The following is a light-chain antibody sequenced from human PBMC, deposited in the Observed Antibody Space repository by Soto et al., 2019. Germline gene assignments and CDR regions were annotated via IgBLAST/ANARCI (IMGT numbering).Light chain of an antibody. V-gene: IGKV3D-20*02. J-gene: IGKJ1*01. Sequence: EIVLTQSPGTLSLSPGGRATLSCRASQSVSSSYLAWYQQKPGQAPRLLIYDASSRATGIPARFSGSGSGTDFTLTTSSLEPEDFAVYYCQQRTNWPPWTFGQGTKVDI. CDR2: DAS. CDR1: QSVSSSY. CDR3: QQRTNWPPWT.